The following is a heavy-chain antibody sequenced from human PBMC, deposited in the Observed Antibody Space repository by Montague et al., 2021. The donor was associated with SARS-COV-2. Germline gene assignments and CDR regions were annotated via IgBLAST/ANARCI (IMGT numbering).Heavy chain of an antibody. CDR2: IYYSGST. Sequence: SETLSLTCTVSGGSISSSSYYWGWIRQPPGKGLEWIGSIYYSGSTYYNPSLKSRVTISVDTSKNQFSLKLSPVTAADTAVYYCARGVTMIVVVMRYNWFDPRGQGTLVTVSS. CDR1: GGSISSSSYY. CDR3: ARGVTMIVVVMRYNWFDP. V-gene: IGHV4-39*01. J-gene: IGHJ5*02. D-gene: IGHD3-22*01.